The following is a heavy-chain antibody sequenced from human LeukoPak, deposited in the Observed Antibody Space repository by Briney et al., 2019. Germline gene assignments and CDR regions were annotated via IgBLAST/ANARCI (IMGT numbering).Heavy chain of an antibody. Sequence: SQTLSLTCSVSGGSLSSGGYYWSWIRQHPGKGLEWIGYIFNSGNTYYNPSLKSQITISIDTSKNQFSLKLSSVTAADTAVYYCASGSRTAVRSFDLWGQGTLVTVSS. V-gene: IGHV4-31*01. J-gene: IGHJ4*02. CDR2: IFNSGNT. CDR1: GGSLSSGGYY. D-gene: IGHD6-13*01. CDR3: ASGSRTAVRSFDL.